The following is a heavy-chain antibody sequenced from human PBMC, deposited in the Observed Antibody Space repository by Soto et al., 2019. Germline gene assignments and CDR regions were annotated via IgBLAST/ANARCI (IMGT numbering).Heavy chain of an antibody. CDR3: EAEMTFGKLSVV. CDR1: GDTDTNYV. J-gene: IGHJ6*02. V-gene: IGHV1-69*13. D-gene: IGHD3-16*02. Sequence: SVKVSCKASGDTDTNYVISWVRQAPGQGLGWMGGIFPKFGTTYSAQKLQDRLTITADESTSTVYMQLSSLRLDDTAVYYCEAEMTFGKLSVVWGQGTTVTVSS. CDR2: IFPKFGTT.